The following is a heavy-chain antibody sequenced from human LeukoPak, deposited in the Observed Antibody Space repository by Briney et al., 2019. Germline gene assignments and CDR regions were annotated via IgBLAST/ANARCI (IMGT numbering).Heavy chain of an antibody. Sequence: SETLSLTCTVSGGSISSSSHNWAWIRQSPGKGLEYFGSIYYDGSTYYNPSLKSRVTISVDTSKNQFSLKLSSVTAADTAVYYCAREGSGWSQDYWGQGTLVTVSS. V-gene: IGHV4-39*07. D-gene: IGHD6-19*01. CDR2: IYYDGST. CDR1: GGSISSSSHN. CDR3: AREGSGWSQDY. J-gene: IGHJ4*02.